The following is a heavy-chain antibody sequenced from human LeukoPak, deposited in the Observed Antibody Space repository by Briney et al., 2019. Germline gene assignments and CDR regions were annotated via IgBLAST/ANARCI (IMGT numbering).Heavy chain of an antibody. CDR2: IIPIFGTA. D-gene: IGHD3-3*01. CDR3: ARTTHHYDFWSGYYNGYWFDP. Sequence: ASVKVSCKASGGTFSSYAISWVRQAPGQGLEWMGGIIPIFGTANYAQKFQGRVTITADESTSTAYMELSSLRSEDTAVYYCARTTHHYDFWSGYYNGYWFDPWGQGTLVTFSS. J-gene: IGHJ5*02. CDR1: GGTFSSYA. V-gene: IGHV1-69*13.